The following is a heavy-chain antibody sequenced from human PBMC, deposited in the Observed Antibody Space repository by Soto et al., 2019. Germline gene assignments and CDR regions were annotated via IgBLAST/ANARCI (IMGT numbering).Heavy chain of an antibody. Sequence: QVQLLQSGPGLVKPSGTMSLTCAVSGGAVSSTNWWTWVRQSPGKGLEWIGEIYHSGTATYNPSLRGRVTISVDKSNNQSSLTMRDMTAADTAVYYCGTLTRRIERRVLPIPTWGRRTLVAFSS. J-gene: IGHJ4*02. V-gene: IGHV4-4*02. D-gene: IGHD1-1*01. CDR2: IYHSGTA. CDR3: GTLTRRIERRVLPIPT. CDR1: GGAVSSTNW.